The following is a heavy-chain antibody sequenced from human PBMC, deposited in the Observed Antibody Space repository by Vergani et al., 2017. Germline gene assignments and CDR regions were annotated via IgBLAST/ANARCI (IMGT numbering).Heavy chain of an antibody. CDR3: ARDVEYYYDSSGYYHFDY. D-gene: IGHD3-22*01. Sequence: EVQLVESGGGLVKPGGSLRLSCAASGFTFSSYSMNWVRQAPGKGLEWVSSISSSSSYIYYADSVKGRFTISRDNAKNSLYLQMNSLRAEDTAVYYCARDVEYYYDSSGYYHFDYWGQGTLVTVSS. J-gene: IGHJ4*02. V-gene: IGHV3-21*01. CDR2: ISSSSSYI. CDR1: GFTFSSYS.